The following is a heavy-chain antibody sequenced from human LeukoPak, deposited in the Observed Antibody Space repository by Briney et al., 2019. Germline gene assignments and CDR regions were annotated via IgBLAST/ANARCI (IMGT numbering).Heavy chain of an antibody. V-gene: IGHV3-48*04. CDR3: ARGLARYCSSTSCYYFDY. D-gene: IGHD2-2*01. CDR1: GFTFSSYS. J-gene: IGHJ4*02. CDR2: ISSSSSTI. Sequence: GSLRLSCAASGFTFSSYSMNWVRQAPGKGLEWVSYISSSSSTIYYADSVKGRFTISRDNAKNSLYLQMNSLRAEDTAVYYCARGLARYCSSTSCYYFDYWGQGTLVTVSS.